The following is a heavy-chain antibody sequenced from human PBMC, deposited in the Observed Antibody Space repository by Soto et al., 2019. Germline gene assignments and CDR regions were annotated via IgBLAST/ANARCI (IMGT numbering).Heavy chain of an antibody. CDR1: GGSISSSDYY. J-gene: IGHJ4*01. CDR2: IYYSGST. Sequence: SETLSLTCTVSGGSISSSDYYWGWIRQPPGKGLEWIGSIYYSGSTYYNPSLKSRVSISVDTSKNQFSLNLTSVTAAYTAVYYCARHLSDRGYDLNYWGQGTLVTVSS. D-gene: IGHD5-12*01. V-gene: IGHV4-39*01. CDR3: ARHLSDRGYDLNY.